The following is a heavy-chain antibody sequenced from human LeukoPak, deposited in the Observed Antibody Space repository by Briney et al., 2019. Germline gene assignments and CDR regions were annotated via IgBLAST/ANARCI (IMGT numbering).Heavy chain of an antibody. J-gene: IGHJ6*03. D-gene: IGHD3-22*01. Sequence: GGSLRLSCAASGFTFSSYSMNWVRQAPGKGLEWVSSISSSSSSYIYYADSVKGRFTISRDNAKNSLYLQMNSLRAEDTAVYYCARDYEDDSSGYYNYYYYYMDVWGKGTTVTVSS. CDR2: ISSSSSSYI. V-gene: IGHV3-21*01. CDR3: ARDYEDDSSGYYNYYYYYMDV. CDR1: GFTFSSYS.